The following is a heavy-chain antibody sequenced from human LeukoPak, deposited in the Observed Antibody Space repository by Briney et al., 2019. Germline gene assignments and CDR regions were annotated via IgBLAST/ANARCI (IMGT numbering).Heavy chain of an antibody. V-gene: IGHV4-31*09. CDR3: ATGSSTIFDY. D-gene: IGHD1-1*01. CDR1: GGSISSGGYY. J-gene: IGHJ4*02. CDR2: IYYSGST. Sequence: PSQTLSLTCTVSGGSISSGGYYWSWIRQHPGEGLEWIGYIYYSGSTYYNPSLKSRVTISVDKSKNQFSLKLSSVTAADTAVYYCATGSSTIFDYWGQGTLVTVSS.